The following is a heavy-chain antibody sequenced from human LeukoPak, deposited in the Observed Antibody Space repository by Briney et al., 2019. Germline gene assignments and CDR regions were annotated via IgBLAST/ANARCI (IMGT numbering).Heavy chain of an antibody. J-gene: IGHJ4*02. CDR1: GGSISSGSYY. Sequence: SQTLCLTCTVSGGSISSGSYYWSWIRQPAGKGVEWIGRIYTSRSTNYNPSLKSRVTISVDTSKNQFSLKLSSVTAADTAVYYCAGLSVTTYYFDYWGQGTLVTVSS. V-gene: IGHV4-61*02. CDR3: AGLSVTTYYFDY. D-gene: IGHD4-17*01. CDR2: IYTSRST.